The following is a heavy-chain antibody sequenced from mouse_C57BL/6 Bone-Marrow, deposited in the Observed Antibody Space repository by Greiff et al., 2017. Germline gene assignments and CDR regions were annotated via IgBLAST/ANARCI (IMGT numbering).Heavy chain of an antibody. CDR2: INPSSGYT. CDR3: ARRRSYWFAY. V-gene: IGHV1-4*01. D-gene: IGHD2-12*01. J-gene: IGHJ3*01. CDR1: GYTFTSYT. Sequence: QVQLQQSGAELARPGASVKMSCKASGYTFTSYTMHWVQQRPGQGLEWIGYINPSSGYTKYNQKFKDKATLTADKSSSTAYMQLSSLTSEDSAVYYCARRRSYWFAYWGQGTLVTVSA.